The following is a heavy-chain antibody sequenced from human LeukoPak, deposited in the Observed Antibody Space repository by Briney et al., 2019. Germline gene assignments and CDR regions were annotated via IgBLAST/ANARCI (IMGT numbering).Heavy chain of an antibody. D-gene: IGHD4-17*01. CDR1: GFTFSNNW. V-gene: IGHV3-74*01. J-gene: IGHJ4*02. CDR3: AKDPSAGDLNY. CDR2: INSDGRTT. Sequence: PGGSLRLSSAASGFTFSNNWMHWDRQAPGKGLVWVSRINSDGRTTTYADSVKGRFTISRDNAKNTLYLQMNSLRAEETAVYYCAKDPSAGDLNYWGQGTLVTVSS.